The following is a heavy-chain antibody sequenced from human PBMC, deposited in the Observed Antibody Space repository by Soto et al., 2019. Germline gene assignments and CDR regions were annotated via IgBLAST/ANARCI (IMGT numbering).Heavy chain of an antibody. D-gene: IGHD3-22*01. Sequence: QVQLQESGPGLVKPSETLSLTCTVSGGSVSSGSYYWSWIRQPPGKGLEWIGYIYYSGSTNYNPSLKSRVTISVDTSMNQFSLKLSSVTAADTAVYYCARHYYDSSGYYDYWGQGTLVTVSS. J-gene: IGHJ4*02. CDR3: ARHYYDSSGYYDY. V-gene: IGHV4-61*01. CDR2: IYYSGST. CDR1: GGSVSSGSYY.